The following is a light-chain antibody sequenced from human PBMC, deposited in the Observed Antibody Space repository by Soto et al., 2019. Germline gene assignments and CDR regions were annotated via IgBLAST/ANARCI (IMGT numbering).Light chain of an antibody. CDR3: QRRSSWPWT. Sequence: EILLTQSPATLSLSPGERATLSCMASQSVRSSLAWYQQTPGQAPRLLIYDASNRATGIPGRFSVSGSGTDFTLSISDLELEDCAVYFCQRRSSWPWTFGQGAKVVIK. CDR2: DAS. CDR1: QSVRSS. J-gene: IGKJ1*01. V-gene: IGKV3-11*01.